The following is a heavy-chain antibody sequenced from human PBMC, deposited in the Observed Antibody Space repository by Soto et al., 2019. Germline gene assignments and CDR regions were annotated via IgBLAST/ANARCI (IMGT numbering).Heavy chain of an antibody. Sequence: SETLSLTCTVSGGSISSYYWSWIRQPPGKGLEWIGYIYYSGSTNYNPSLKSRVTISVDTSKNQFSLKLSSVTAADTAVYYCARVTGGIFGVVIIDYWGQGTLVTVSS. CDR3: ARVTGGIFGVVIIDY. CDR2: IYYSGST. D-gene: IGHD3-3*01. J-gene: IGHJ4*02. CDR1: GGSISSYY. V-gene: IGHV4-59*01.